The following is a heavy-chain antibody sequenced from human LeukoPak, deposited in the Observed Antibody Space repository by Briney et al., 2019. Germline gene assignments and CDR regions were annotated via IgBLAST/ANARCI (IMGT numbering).Heavy chain of an antibody. J-gene: IGHJ4*02. CDR1: GFTFSSYA. V-gene: IGHV3-30-3*01. Sequence: HPGRSLRLACAASGFTFSSYAMHWVCQAPGKGLEGVAVISYDGSNKYYADSVKGRFTISRDNSKNTLYLQMNSLRAEDTAVYYCARDGGMTSFDYWGQGTLVTVSS. CDR2: ISYDGSNK. D-gene: IGHD3-16*01. CDR3: ARDGGMTSFDY.